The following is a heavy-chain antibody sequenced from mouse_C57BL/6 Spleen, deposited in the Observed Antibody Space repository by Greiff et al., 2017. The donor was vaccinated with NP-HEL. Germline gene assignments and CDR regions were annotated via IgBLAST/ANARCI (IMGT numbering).Heavy chain of an antibody. CDR3: STLLRRRDYYAMYY. D-gene: IGHD2-12*01. CDR1: GYTFTSYW. J-gene: IGHJ4*01. Sequence: QVQLQQPGAELVKPGASVKLSCKASGYTFTSYWMQWVKQRPGQGLEWIGKIDPSDSYNNYNQKFKGKATLTAEKSSSTAYMQLISLTSEDSAVYDCSTLLRRRDYYAMYYWGHGTSVTVSS. CDR2: IDPSDSYN. V-gene: IGHV1-50*01.